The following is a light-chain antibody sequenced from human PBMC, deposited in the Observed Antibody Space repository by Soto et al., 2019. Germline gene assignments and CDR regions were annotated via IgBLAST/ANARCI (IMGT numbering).Light chain of an antibody. J-gene: IGKJ1*01. CDR1: QTISSW. Sequence: STITQSPSTLSGSFRDRATITCRASQTISSWLAWYQQKPGKAPKLLIYKASTLKSGVPSRFSGSGSGTEFTLTISSLQPDDFATYYCQHYNSYSEAFGQGTKVDIK. V-gene: IGKV1-5*03. CDR2: KAS. CDR3: QHYNSYSEA.